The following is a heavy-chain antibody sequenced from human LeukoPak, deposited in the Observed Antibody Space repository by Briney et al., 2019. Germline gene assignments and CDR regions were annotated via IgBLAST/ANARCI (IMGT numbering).Heavy chain of an antibody. CDR1: ADSISSYY. V-gene: IGHV4-59*08. D-gene: IGHD2-2*01. CDR3: ARQKVVVPAAIIVNDAFDI. CDR2: VYYRGNT. J-gene: IGHJ3*02. Sequence: SENLSLTCSVSADSISSYYWSWIRQPLGKGLEWIGYVYYRGNTKYNPSLKSRVTIEVDTSKNQFSLKLSSVTAADTAVYYCARQKVVVPAAIIVNDAFDIWGQGTMVTVSS.